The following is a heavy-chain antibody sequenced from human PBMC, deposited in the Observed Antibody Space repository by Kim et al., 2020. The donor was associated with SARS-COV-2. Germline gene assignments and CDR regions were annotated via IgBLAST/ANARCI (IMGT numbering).Heavy chain of an antibody. D-gene: IGHD3-10*01. J-gene: IGHJ4*02. CDR1: GGSVSSGSYY. CDR2: IYYSGST. V-gene: IGHV4-61*01. CDR3: ASRPLWFGELLFDY. Sequence: SETLSLTCTVSGGSVSSGSYYWSWIRQPPGKGLEWIGYIYYSGSTNYNPSLKSRVTISVDTSKNQFSLKLSSVTAADTAVYYCASRPLWFGELLFDYWGQGTLVTVSS.